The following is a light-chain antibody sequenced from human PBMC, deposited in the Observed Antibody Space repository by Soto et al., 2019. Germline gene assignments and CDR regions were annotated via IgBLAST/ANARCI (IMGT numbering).Light chain of an antibody. Sequence: QSVLTQPPSVSGAPGQRVTISCTGSSSNIGAGYDVHWYQQVPGTAPKLLIYGNNNRPSGVPDRFSGSRSATSTFLAITGLQAEDEADYYCQSYDSSLSGSVFGGGTKLTVL. J-gene: IGLJ2*01. V-gene: IGLV1-40*01. CDR3: QSYDSSLSGSV. CDR1: SSNIGAGYD. CDR2: GNN.